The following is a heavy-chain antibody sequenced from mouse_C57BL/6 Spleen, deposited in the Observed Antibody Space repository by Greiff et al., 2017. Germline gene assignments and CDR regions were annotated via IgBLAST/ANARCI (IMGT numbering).Heavy chain of an antibody. J-gene: IGHJ4*01. V-gene: IGHV5-9-1*02. CDR1: GFTFSSYA. CDR2: ISRGGDYI. D-gene: IGHD2-14*01. Sequence: EVHLVESGEGLVKPGGSLKLSCAASGFTFSSYAMSWVRQTPEKRLEWVAYISRGGDYIYYADTVKGRFTISRDNARNTLYLQMSSLKSEDTAMYYCTRDGSVRTWAMDYWGQGTSVTVSS. CDR3: TRDGSVRTWAMDY.